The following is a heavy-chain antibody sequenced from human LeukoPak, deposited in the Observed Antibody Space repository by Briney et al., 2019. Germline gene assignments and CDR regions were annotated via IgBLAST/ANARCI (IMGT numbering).Heavy chain of an antibody. CDR1: GFTFSSYA. CDR3: ARRYCSSTSCLNLGPIDY. D-gene: IGHD2-2*01. CDR2: ISGSGGST. Sequence: PGGSLRLSCAASGFTFSSYAMSWVRQAPGKGLEWVSAISGSGGSTHYADSVKGRFTISRDNSKNTLYLQMNSLRAEDTVVYYCARRYCSSTSCLNLGPIDYWGQGTLVTVSS. J-gene: IGHJ4*02. V-gene: IGHV3-23*01.